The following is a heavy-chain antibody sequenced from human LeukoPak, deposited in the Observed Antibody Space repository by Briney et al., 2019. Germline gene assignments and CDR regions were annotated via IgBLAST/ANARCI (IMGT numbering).Heavy chain of an antibody. D-gene: IGHD2-2*01. V-gene: IGHV1-8*01. Sequence: ASVKVSCKASGYTFTSYDINWVRQATGQGLEWMGWMNPNSGNTGYAQKFQGRVTMTRNTSISTAYMELSSLRSEDTAVYYCARDLSCSSTSCYLFYYYYRDVWGKGTTVTVSS. CDR1: GYTFTSYD. J-gene: IGHJ6*03. CDR3: ARDLSCSSTSCYLFYYYYRDV. CDR2: MNPNSGNT.